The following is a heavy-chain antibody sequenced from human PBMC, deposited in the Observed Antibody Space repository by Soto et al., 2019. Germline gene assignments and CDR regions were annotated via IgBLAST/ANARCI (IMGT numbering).Heavy chain of an antibody. CDR2: IYYSGST. J-gene: IGHJ5*02. Sequence: SETLSLTCTVSGGSISSGDYYWSWIRQPPGKGLEWIGYIYYSGSTYYNPSLKSRVTISVDTSKNQFSLKLSSVTAADTAVYYCARGKYGDWSWFDPWGQGTLVTVSS. CDR1: GGSISSGDYY. V-gene: IGHV4-30-4*01. D-gene: IGHD2-21*01. CDR3: ARGKYGDWSWFDP.